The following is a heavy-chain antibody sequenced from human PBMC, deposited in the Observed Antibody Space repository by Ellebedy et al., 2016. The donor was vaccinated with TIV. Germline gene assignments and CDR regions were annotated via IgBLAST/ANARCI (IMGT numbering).Heavy chain of an antibody. CDR3: ASPFSGSPTM. J-gene: IGHJ4*02. Sequence: GESLKISXEVSGFTLSTYGMHWVRQAPGKGLEWVAIMWFDGSNKYYADTVKGRFTISRDNSKNTLYLQMNSLRVDDTAVYYCASPFSGSPTMWGQGTLVTVSS. CDR1: GFTLSTYG. V-gene: IGHV3-33*01. CDR2: MWFDGSNK. D-gene: IGHD1-26*01.